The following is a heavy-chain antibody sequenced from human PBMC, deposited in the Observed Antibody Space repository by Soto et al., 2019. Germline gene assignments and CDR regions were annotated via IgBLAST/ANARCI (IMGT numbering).Heavy chain of an antibody. D-gene: IGHD2-2*02. V-gene: IGHV3-33*01. Sequence: GGSLRLSCAASGFTFSSYGMHWVRQAPGKGLEWVAVIWYDGSNKYYADSVKGRFTISRDNSKNTLYLQMNSLRAEDTAVYYCAREYPRVGMDVWGQGTTVTVSS. CDR1: GFTFSSYG. J-gene: IGHJ6*02. CDR2: IWYDGSNK. CDR3: AREYPRVGMDV.